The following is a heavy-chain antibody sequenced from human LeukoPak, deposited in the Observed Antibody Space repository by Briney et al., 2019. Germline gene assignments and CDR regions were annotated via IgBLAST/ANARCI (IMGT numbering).Heavy chain of an antibody. D-gene: IGHD6-6*01. CDR2: IYSGGST. CDR1: GFTVSSNY. CDR3: ARDRGGDSSSDYYYYYYMDV. Sequence: GGSLRLSCAASGFTVSSNYMSWVRQAPGKGLEWVSVIYSGGSTYYADSVKGRFTISRDNSKNTLYLQMNSLRAEDTAVYYCARDRGGDSSSDYYYYYYMDVWGKGTTVTVSS. V-gene: IGHV3-53*01. J-gene: IGHJ6*03.